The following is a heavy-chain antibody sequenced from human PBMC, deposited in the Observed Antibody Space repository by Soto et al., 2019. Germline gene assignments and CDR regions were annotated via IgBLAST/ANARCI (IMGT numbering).Heavy chain of an antibody. J-gene: IGHJ4*02. CDR1: GYTFTSYG. Sequence: QVQLVQSGPEVKMPGASVNFSCKASGYTFTSYGINWVRQAPGQGLEWMGRVSTYNGNTKYAQKFKGRVTMTTDTSTTTVYMHLRTLRSDDTAVYYCARERGLTASTLFGYWGQGTVVTVS. D-gene: IGHD3-10*02. V-gene: IGHV1-18*01. CDR3: ARERGLTASTLFGY. CDR2: VSTYNGNT.